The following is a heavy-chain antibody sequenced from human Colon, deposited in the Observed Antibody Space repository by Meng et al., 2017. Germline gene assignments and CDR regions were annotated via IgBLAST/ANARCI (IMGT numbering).Heavy chain of an antibody. CDR3: ARVGFDSSAFYFDF. CDR1: GDTFTSHG. D-gene: IGHD6-19*01. J-gene: IGHJ4*02. CDR2: IIPIVGKA. Sequence: GQRVRVGAEGKKPGSSVKVSCKASGDTFTSHGISWVRQAPGQGLEWMGGIIPIVGKANYAQHFQGRVTITADKSTSTAYMELNSLRSEDTAMYYCARVGFDSSAFYFDFWGQGTLVTVSS. V-gene: IGHV1-69*06.